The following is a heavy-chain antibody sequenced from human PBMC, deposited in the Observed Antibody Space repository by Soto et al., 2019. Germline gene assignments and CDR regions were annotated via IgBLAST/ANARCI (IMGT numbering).Heavy chain of an antibody. CDR2: ISGSGGST. Sequence: PGGSLRLSCVASGFTFSDYAMAWVRHSPGKGLEWVSSISGSGGSTYYADSVKGRFTISRDNSKNTVFLQMNSLRAEDTAVYYCAKDHGMDVWGQGATVTVSS. CDR1: GFTFSDYA. V-gene: IGHV3-23*01. J-gene: IGHJ6*02. CDR3: AKDHGMDV.